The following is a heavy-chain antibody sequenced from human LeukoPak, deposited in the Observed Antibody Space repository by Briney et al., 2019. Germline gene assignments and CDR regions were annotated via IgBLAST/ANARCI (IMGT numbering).Heavy chain of an antibody. Sequence: PSETLSLTCTVSGGSISSYYWSWIRQPPGKGLEWIGYIYHSGSTNYNPSLTSRVTISVDTSKNQFSLKLSAVTAADTAVYYCARVITGSALRAWYFDLWGRGTLVTVSS. V-gene: IGHV4-59*01. D-gene: IGHD1-20*01. CDR3: ARVITGSALRAWYFDL. CDR1: GGSISSYY. J-gene: IGHJ2*01. CDR2: IYHSGST.